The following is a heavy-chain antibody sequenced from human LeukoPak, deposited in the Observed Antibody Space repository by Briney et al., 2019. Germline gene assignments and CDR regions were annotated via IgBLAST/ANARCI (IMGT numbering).Heavy chain of an antibody. Sequence: PSETLSLTCTVSGGSISSYYWSWIRQPPGKGLEWIGEINHSGSTNYNPSLKSRVTISVDTSKNQFSLKLSSVTAADTAVYYCARGGIYFFDYWGQGTLVTVSS. V-gene: IGHV4-34*01. D-gene: IGHD3-3*02. CDR2: INHSGST. CDR3: ARGGIYFFDY. CDR1: GGSISSYY. J-gene: IGHJ4*02.